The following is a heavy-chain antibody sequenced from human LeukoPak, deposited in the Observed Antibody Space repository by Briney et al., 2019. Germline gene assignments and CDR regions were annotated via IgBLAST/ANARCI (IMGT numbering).Heavy chain of an antibody. D-gene: IGHD3-10*02. Sequence: GGSLRLSCAASGFTFSGHWMTWLRQAPGKGLEWVAHIKEDGSLQWYVDSVKGRFTISRDNAKNSLYLQMNSLRAEDTAVYYCARVLGSYYHYGMDVWGQGTTVTVFS. V-gene: IGHV3-7*01. CDR1: GFTFSGHW. CDR2: IKEDGSLQ. CDR3: ARVLGSYYHYGMDV. J-gene: IGHJ6*02.